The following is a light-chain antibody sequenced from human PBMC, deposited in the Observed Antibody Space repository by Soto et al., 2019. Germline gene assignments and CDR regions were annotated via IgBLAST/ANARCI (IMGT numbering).Light chain of an antibody. J-gene: IGKJ4*01. CDR2: KAS. V-gene: IGKV1-5*03. CDR1: QSISTW. Sequence: DIQMTQSPSTLSASVGDRVTIACRASQSISTWLAWYQQKPGKAPKLLIYKASILESGVPSRFSGSGSATDFTLTISSLQPEDFASYYCQQYGTFPLTFGGGTKVEIK. CDR3: QQYGTFPLT.